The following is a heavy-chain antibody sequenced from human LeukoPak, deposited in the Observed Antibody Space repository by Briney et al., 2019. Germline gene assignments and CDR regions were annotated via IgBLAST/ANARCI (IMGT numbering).Heavy chain of an antibody. CDR1: GGSFSGYY. V-gene: IGHV4-34*01. CDR3: ARHIPVLRYFDWLPIPGYFDY. D-gene: IGHD3-9*01. CDR2: INHSGST. Sequence: SETLSLTCAVYGGSFSGYYWSWIRQPPGKGLEWIGEINHSGSTNYNPSLKSRVTISVDTSKNQFSLKLSSVTAADTAVYYCARHIPVLRYFDWLPIPGYFDYWGQGTLVTVSS. J-gene: IGHJ4*02.